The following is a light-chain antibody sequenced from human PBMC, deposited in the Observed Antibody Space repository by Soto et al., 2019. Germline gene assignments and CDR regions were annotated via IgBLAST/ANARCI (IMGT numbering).Light chain of an antibody. CDR2: ASS. CDR3: QQSYSTPT. Sequence: DIQMTQSPSSLSASVGDRVTITCRTSQSVSIYVNWYQQKPGQAPILLIYASSSLQSGVPSRCSGSGSGTDFTLTISSLEPEDFATYYCQQSYSTPTFGQGTKVEIK. V-gene: IGKV1-39*01. J-gene: IGKJ2*01. CDR1: QSVSIY.